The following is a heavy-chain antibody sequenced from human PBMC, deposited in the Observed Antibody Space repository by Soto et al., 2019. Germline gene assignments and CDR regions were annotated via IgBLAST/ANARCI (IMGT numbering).Heavy chain of an antibody. CDR3: ARAVYCTTANCWDDFHYYNIDV. Sequence: SETLSLTCLVSGYSITSDFYWGLIREPPGKGLEWIGSIYHSGTTYSDPSLKSRLTISVDTSKNQFSLKLTSVTAADTAVYYCARAVYCTTANCWDDFHYYNIDVWGQGTAVTVSS. J-gene: IGHJ6*02. V-gene: IGHV4-38-2*02. CDR1: GYSITSDFY. CDR2: IYHSGTT. D-gene: IGHD2-2*01.